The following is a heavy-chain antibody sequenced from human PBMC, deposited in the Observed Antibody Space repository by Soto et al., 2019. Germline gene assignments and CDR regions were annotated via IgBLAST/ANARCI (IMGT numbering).Heavy chain of an antibody. CDR3: ARSRGGYFDY. CDR1: GASISTYY. D-gene: IGHD3-22*01. J-gene: IGHJ4*02. CDR2: IYYSGST. V-gene: IGHV4-59*01. Sequence: QVQLHESGPGLVKPSETLSLTCTVSGASISTYYWSWIRQPPGKGLEWIGYIYYSGSTNYNPSLKSRVTISVDTSKNQFSLKLSSVTAPDTAVSYCARSRGGYFDYWGQGTLVTVSS.